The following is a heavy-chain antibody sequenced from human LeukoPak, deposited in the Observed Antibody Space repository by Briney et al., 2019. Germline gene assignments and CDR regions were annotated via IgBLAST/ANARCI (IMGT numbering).Heavy chain of an antibody. J-gene: IGHJ4*02. CDR1: GFTFADYA. CDR2: ISGDGGST. Sequence: PGGSLRLSCAAPGFTFADYAMHWVRQAPGKGLEWVSLISGDGGSTYYADSVKGRFTISRDNSKNSLYLQMNSLRTEDTALYYCAKDRLYGGYSNYWGQGTLVTVSS. D-gene: IGHD5-12*01. V-gene: IGHV3-43*02. CDR3: AKDRLYGGYSNY.